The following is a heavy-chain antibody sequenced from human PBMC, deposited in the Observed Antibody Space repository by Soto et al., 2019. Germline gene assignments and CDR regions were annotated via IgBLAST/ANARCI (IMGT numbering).Heavy chain of an antibody. Sequence: GGSLRLSCAASGLTFSNYAMSWVRQAPGGGLEWVSSMSGSSSTTYYADSVRGRFTISRDRSKNTLYLQMSSLRAEDTALYYCAKNQERELPRVIDFWGQGTLVTVSS. J-gene: IGHJ4*02. CDR1: GLTFSNYA. D-gene: IGHD1-7*01. CDR2: MSGSSSTT. CDR3: AKNQERELPRVIDF. V-gene: IGHV3-23*01.